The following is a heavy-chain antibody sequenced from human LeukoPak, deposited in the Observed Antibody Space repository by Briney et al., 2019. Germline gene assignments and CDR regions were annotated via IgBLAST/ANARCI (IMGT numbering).Heavy chain of an antibody. CDR3: AKSIAVAGTWIDN. CDR1: GDSINYASY. V-gene: IGHV4-38-2*02. CDR2: IHRGGTT. Sequence: SETLSLTCTVSGDSINYASYLGWVRQTPGKGLEGIGSIHRGGTTYFNPSLKSRVTMSIDLSKNQFSLKLTSVAAADSAMYYCAKSIAVAGTWIDNWGQGTLVLVSS. J-gene: IGHJ4*02. D-gene: IGHD6-19*01.